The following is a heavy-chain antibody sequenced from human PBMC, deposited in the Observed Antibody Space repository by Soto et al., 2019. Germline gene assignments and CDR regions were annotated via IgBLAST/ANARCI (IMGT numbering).Heavy chain of an antibody. Sequence: GASVKVSCKASGYTFTSYGIHWVRQAPGQRLEWMGWINAANGDTKYSPKSQGGVTITRDTSASTAYMELSSLRSEDTAVYYCVRRHVSATGIDWFDPWGQGTLVTVS. D-gene: IGHD6-13*01. CDR2: INAANGDT. J-gene: IGHJ5*02. CDR1: GYTFTSYG. CDR3: VRRHVSATGIDWFDP. V-gene: IGHV1-3*01.